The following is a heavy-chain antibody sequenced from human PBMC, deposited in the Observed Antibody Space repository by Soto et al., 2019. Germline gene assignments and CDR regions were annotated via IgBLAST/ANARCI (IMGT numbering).Heavy chain of an antibody. CDR3: ARDPPQPDT. CDR1: GYTFASYA. Sequence: QVQLVQSGAEVKKPGASVKVSCKASGYTFASYAISWMRQAPGQGLEWMGWISAYNGNTNYAQKLQGRVTMTTDTSTRAAYMALRSLRSDDTAGYYCARDPPQPDTWGQGTLVTVSS. CDR2: ISAYNGNT. J-gene: IGHJ5*02. V-gene: IGHV1-18*01.